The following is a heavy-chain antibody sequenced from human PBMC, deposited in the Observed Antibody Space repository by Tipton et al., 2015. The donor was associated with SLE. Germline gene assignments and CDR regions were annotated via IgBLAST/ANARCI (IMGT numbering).Heavy chain of an antibody. CDR1: GGSISSSSYY. CDR2: IYYSGST. J-gene: IGHJ3*02. Sequence: LRLSCTVSGGSISSSSYYWGWIRQPPGKGLEWIGSIYYSGSTYYNPSLKSRVTISVDTSKNQFSLKLSSVTAADTAVYYCARAFGDFWSGYPGAFDIWGQGTMVTVSS. V-gene: IGHV4-39*07. D-gene: IGHD3-3*01. CDR3: ARAFGDFWSGYPGAFDI.